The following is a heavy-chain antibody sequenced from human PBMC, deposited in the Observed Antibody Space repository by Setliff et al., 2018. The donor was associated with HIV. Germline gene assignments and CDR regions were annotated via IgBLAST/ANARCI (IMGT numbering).Heavy chain of an antibody. CDR2: INHSGST. D-gene: IGHD3-3*01. CDR3: ARQSGYTRGWDIFGVAGTGAFDI. V-gene: IGHV4-34*01. Sequence: ETLSLTCAVYGGSSNDYYWSWIRQPPGKGLEWIGEINHSGSTNYNPSLKSRVTISVDTSKNQFSLRLNSVTAADTAVYFCARQSGYTRGWDIFGVAGTGAFDIWGQGTMVTVSS. J-gene: IGHJ3*02. CDR1: GGSSNDYY.